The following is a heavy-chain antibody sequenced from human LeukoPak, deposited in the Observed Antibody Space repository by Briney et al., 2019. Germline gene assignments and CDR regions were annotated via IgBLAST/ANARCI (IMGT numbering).Heavy chain of an antibody. J-gene: IGHJ4*02. CDR3: ARTRASLYYFDY. CDR2: ISAYNGNT. Sequence: GASVKVSCKASGYTFTSYGISWVRQAPGQGREWMGWISAYNGNTNYAQKLQGRVSMTTETSTSTAYVKLRSLGSDDTAVYSCARTRASLYYFDYWGQGTLVTVSS. V-gene: IGHV1-18*01. CDR1: GYTFTSYG. D-gene: IGHD2-15*01.